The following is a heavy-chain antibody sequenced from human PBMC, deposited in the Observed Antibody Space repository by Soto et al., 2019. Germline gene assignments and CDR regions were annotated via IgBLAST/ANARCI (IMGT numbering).Heavy chain of an antibody. Sequence: GGPLRLSCGAAGFTCSNAWMSRVSKAPGKGLEWVGRIKSKTDGGTTDYAAPVKGRFTISRDDSKNTLYLQMNSLKTEDTAVYFCTTGVTSRGMDVWGQGTTVTVSS. CDR1: GFTCSNAW. V-gene: IGHV3-15*01. J-gene: IGHJ6*02. CDR2: IKSKTDGGTT. D-gene: IGHD2-21*02. CDR3: TTGVTSRGMDV.